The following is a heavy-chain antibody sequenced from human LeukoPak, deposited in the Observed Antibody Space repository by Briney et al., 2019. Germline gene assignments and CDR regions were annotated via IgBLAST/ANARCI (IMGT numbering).Heavy chain of an antibody. CDR3: ARDLLLWSGELSGAFDY. V-gene: IGHV3-48*01. CDR2: ISSSSSTI. D-gene: IGHD3-10*01. J-gene: IGHJ4*02. CDR1: GFTFSSYS. Sequence: PGGSLRLSCAASGFTFSSYSMNWVRQAPGKGLEWVSYISSSSSTIYYADSVKGRFTISRDNAKNSLYLQMNSLRAEDTAVYYCARDLLLWSGELSGAFDYWGQGTLVTVSS.